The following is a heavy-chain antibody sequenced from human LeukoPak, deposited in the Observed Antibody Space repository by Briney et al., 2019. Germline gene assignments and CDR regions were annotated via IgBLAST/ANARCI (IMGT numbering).Heavy chain of an antibody. D-gene: IGHD3-22*01. V-gene: IGHV4-61*01. Sequence: SGTLSLTCSVSGWSVNRGSYYWTWIRQPPGKGLEWLGDIYYSETTNYHPSLESRVTISVDTSKTQFSLRLSSVTGADTAVYYCARRPSQYYYDTSGFDYWGQGTLVTVSS. CDR2: IYYSETT. CDR1: GWSVNRGSYY. J-gene: IGHJ4*02. CDR3: ARRPSQYYYDTSGFDY.